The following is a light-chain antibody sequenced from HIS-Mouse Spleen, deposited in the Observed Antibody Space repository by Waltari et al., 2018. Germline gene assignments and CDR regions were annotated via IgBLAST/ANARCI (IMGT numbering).Light chain of an antibody. Sequence: DIQMTQSPSTLSASVGDRVTNTCRASQSISCWLAWYQQKPGKAPKLLIYKASSLESGVPSRFSGSGSGTEFTLTISSLQPDDFATYYCQQYNSYSWTFGQGTKVEIK. CDR2: KAS. CDR1: QSISCW. CDR3: QQYNSYSWT. J-gene: IGKJ1*01. V-gene: IGKV1-5*03.